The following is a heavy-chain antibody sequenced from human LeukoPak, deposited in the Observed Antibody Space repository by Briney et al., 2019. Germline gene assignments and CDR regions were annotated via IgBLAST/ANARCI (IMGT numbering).Heavy chain of an antibody. J-gene: IGHJ4*02. D-gene: IGHD3-10*01. V-gene: IGHV1-18*01. CDR2: ISAYKGNT. CDR1: GCTFTSYV. CDR3: ARDDYYGSGYYFDY. Sequence: ASVKVSCKASGCTFTSYVISWVRQAPGQGLEGMGWISAYKGNTNYAQKLQGRVTMTTDTSTSTAYMELRSLRSDDTAVYYCARDDYYGSGYYFDYWGQGTLVTVSS.